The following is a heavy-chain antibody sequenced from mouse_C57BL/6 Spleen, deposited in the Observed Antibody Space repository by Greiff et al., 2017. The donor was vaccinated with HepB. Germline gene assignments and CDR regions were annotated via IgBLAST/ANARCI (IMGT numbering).Heavy chain of an antibody. CDR3: ARQGFYYAMDY. J-gene: IGHJ4*01. Sequence: EVHLVESGGGLVKPGGSLKLSCAASGFTFSDYGMHWVRQAPEKGLEWVAYISSGSSTIYYVDTVKGRFTISRDNAKNTLFLQMTSLRSEDTAMYYCARQGFYYAMDYWGQGTSVTVSS. CDR2: ISSGSSTI. V-gene: IGHV5-17*01. CDR1: GFTFSDYG.